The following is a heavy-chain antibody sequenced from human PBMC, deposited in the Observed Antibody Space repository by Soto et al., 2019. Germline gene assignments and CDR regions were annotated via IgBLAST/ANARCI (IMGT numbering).Heavy chain of an antibody. CDR3: ARGAYSSAWYADY. V-gene: IGHV3-74*01. CDR2: INSDGTTT. J-gene: IGHJ4*02. Sequence: GGSLRLSCAASGFTFSKYWMHWVRQAPGKGLVWVSHINSDGTTTNYADSVKGRFTISRDNAKNTLYLQMNSLRAEDTAVFYCARGAYSSAWYADYWGQGTLVTVSS. CDR1: GFTFSKYW. D-gene: IGHD6-13*01.